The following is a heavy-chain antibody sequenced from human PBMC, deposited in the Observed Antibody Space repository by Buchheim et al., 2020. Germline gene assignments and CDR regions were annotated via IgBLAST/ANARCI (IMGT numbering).Heavy chain of an antibody. CDR1: GFTFSSYG. J-gene: IGHJ6*02. D-gene: IGHD6-19*01. Sequence: QVQLVESGGGVVQPGRSLRLSCAASGFTFSSYGMHWVRQAPGKGLEWVAVISYDGSNKYYADSVKGRFTISRDNSKNTLYLQMNSLRAEDTAVYYCAKEIAVAARTYYYYGMDVWGQGT. CDR2: ISYDGSNK. V-gene: IGHV3-30*18. CDR3: AKEIAVAARTYYYYGMDV.